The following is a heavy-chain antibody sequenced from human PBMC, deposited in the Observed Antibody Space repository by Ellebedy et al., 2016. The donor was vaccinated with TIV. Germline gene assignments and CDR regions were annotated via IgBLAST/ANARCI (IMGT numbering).Heavy chain of an antibody. V-gene: IGHV3-73*01. J-gene: IGHJ2*01. Sequence: GESLKISXAASGFTFSDSAMHWVRQTSGKGLEWVGRIRDKANSYATAYDASLRGRFTISRDDSKNTTFLQMNSLTTEDTAVYYCTRAFLGNWFFALWGRGTQVTVSS. CDR1: GFTFSDSA. CDR2: IRDKANSYAT. CDR3: TRAFLGNWFFAL.